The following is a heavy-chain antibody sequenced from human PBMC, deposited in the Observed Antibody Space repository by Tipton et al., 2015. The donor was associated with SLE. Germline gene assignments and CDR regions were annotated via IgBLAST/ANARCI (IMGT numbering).Heavy chain of an antibody. J-gene: IGHJ4*02. Sequence: QLVQSGAEVKKPGESLKISCKVSGYRFISYWIGWVRQIPGEGLEWMGTVYPGDSDTRYSPSFQGQVTISADKSTSTAYLQWGSLKASDTAIYYCAREVRDGYNDYFDYWGQGTPVTVSS. CDR2: VYPGDSDT. V-gene: IGHV5-51*01. D-gene: IGHD5-24*01. CDR1: GYRFISYW. CDR3: AREVRDGYNDYFDY.